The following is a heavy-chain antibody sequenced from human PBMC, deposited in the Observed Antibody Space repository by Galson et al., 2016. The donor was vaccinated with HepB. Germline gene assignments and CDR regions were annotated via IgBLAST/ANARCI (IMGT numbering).Heavy chain of an antibody. CDR1: GYIYTSYD. CDR3: ARGSGSRYYFDY. CDR2: MNTDSGNT. D-gene: IGHD1-26*01. J-gene: IGHJ4*02. Sequence: SVKVSCKASGYIYTSYDINWVRQAPGQGLEWMGWMNTDSGNTGYAQKFQGRVTMTRNTSISTAYMELSSLRFEDTAVYYGARGSGSRYYFDYWGQGTLVTVSS. V-gene: IGHV1-8*01.